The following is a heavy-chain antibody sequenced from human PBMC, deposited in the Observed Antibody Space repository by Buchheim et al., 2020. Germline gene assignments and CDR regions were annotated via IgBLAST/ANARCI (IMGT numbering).Heavy chain of an antibody. CDR3: AKGMSYCSGGCFSSGGLDV. D-gene: IGHD2-15*01. CDR2: ISYDGNRH. V-gene: IGHV3-30*18. Sequence: QVQLVESGGGVVQPGTFLRLSSEASGFNFGIYGMHWVRQAPGKGLEWVAAISYDGNRHYYADTVKDRFTISRDNSKNTLSLQMDSLRAEDTAVFYCAKGMSYCSGGCFSSGGLDVWGQGTT. CDR1: GFNFGIYG. J-gene: IGHJ6*02.